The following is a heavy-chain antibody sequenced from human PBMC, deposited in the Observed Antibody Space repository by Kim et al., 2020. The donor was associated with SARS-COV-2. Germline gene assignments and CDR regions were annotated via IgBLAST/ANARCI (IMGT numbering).Heavy chain of an antibody. V-gene: IGHV3-30*01. CDR3: ARDQRLVRGVRFDY. J-gene: IGHJ4*02. D-gene: IGHD3-10*01. Sequence: ADSVKGRFPILRDNYKNTLYLQVNSLRAEDTAVYYCARDQRLVRGVRFDYWGQGTLVTVSS.